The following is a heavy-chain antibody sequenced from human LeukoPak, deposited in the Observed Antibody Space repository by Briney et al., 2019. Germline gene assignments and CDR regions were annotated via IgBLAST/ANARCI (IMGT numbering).Heavy chain of an antibody. D-gene: IGHD3-9*01. CDR1: GYTFTSYG. CDR2: ISAYNGNT. J-gene: IGHJ4*02. V-gene: IGHV1-18*01. CDR3: ARESELRYFDWLLYRASYFDY. Sequence: GASVKVSCKASGYTFTSYGISWVRQAPGQGLEWMGWISAYNGNTNYAQKLQGRVTMTTDTSTSTAYMELRSLRSDDTAVYYCARESELRYFDWLLYRASYFDYWGQGTLVTVSS.